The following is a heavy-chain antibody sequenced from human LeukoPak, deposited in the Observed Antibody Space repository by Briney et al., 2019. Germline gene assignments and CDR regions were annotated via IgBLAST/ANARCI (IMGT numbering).Heavy chain of an antibody. V-gene: IGHV1-2*02. J-gene: IGHJ4*02. Sequence: ASVKVSCKASGYTFTGYYMHWVRQAPGQGLEWMGWINPNSGGTNYAQKFQVRGTMTRDTSISTAYMELSRLRSDDTAVYYCARARYTMVRGVTSNLFDYWGQGTLVTVSS. CDR3: ARARYTMVRGVTSNLFDY. D-gene: IGHD3-10*01. CDR1: GYTFTGYY. CDR2: INPNSGGT.